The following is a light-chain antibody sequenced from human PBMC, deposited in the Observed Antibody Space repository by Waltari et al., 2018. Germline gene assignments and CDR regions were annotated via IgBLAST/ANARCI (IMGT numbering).Light chain of an antibody. Sequence: QSALTQPASVSGSPAQSITISCTGPTSDVGGYNLVSWYRQFPTKAPQLIIYEGTRRPSVVSIRFSASKSGNTASLTISGLQAEDEALYFCSSYARSDNSVLFGGGTQLSVL. CDR1: TSDVGGYNL. J-gene: IGLJ2*01. V-gene: IGLV2-23*01. CDR2: EGT. CDR3: SSYARSDNSVL.